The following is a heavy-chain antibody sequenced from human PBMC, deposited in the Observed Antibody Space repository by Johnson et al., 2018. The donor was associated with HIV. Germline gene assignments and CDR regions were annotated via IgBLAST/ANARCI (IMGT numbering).Heavy chain of an antibody. J-gene: IGHJ3*02. D-gene: IGHD3-10*01. CDR1: GFTFSDSY. V-gene: IGHV3-11*04. CDR3: ARGPLFYYSSVLGAFDI. Sequence: QVPLVESGGGLVRPGESLRLSCVASGFTFSDSYMNWIRQAPGKGLEWIAYISSGGSGMNYADSVKGRFTVSRDNAKKSRYLQMDSLRVDDTAVYYCARGPLFYYSSVLGAFDIWGQGTMVTVSS. CDR2: ISSGGSGM.